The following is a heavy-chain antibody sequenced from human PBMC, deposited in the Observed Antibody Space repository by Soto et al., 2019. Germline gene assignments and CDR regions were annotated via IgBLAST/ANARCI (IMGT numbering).Heavy chain of an antibody. D-gene: IGHD2-21*02. CDR3: ARDQGVVVTADSWFDP. V-gene: IGHV4-4*07. Sequence: SETLSLTCTVSGGSITDYSWVWIRQPAGKGLEWIGRIFSSGSTNYNPSLKGRITMSLDTSKNQFSLKLNSATATDTAVYFCARDQGVVVTADSWFDPWGQGILVTVSS. CDR2: IFSSGST. CDR1: GGSITDYS. J-gene: IGHJ5*02.